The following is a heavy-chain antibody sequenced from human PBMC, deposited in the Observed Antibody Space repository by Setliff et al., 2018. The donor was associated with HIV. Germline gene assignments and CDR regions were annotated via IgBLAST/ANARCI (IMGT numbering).Heavy chain of an antibody. D-gene: IGHD5-18*01. CDR2: ISYDGSNK. CDR1: GFTFSSYA. J-gene: IGHJ4*02. Sequence: GGSLRLSCAASGFTFSSYAMHWVRQAPGKGLEWVADISYDGSNKYYADSVKGRFTISRDNSKNTLYLQMNSLRAEDTAVYYCAREGRGYSYGNGHYWGQGTLVTVSS. CDR3: AREGRGYSYGNGHY. V-gene: IGHV3-30*04.